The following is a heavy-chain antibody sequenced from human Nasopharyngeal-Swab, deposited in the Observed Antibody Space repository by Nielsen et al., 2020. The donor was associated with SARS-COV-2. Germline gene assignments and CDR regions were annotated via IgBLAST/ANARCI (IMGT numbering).Heavy chain of an antibody. CDR1: VFIFSNYG. D-gene: IGHD2/OR15-2a*01. V-gene: IGHV3-74*01. J-gene: IGHJ4*02. CDR3: ARGRGSSTSMIGY. CDR2: INGDGSSL. Sequence: GGSLRLSCAASVFIFSNYGMHWVRQAPGKGLVWVSRINGDGSSLNYADFVKGRFTISTDNAKSTLYLEMNSLRAEDTAVYYCARGRGSSTSMIGYWGQGTLVTVSS.